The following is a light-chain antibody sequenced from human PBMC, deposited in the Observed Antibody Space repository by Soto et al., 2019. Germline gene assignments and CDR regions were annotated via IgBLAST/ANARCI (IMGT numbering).Light chain of an antibody. V-gene: IGLV1-40*01. CDR2: GND. Sequence: QSVLPQPPSVSGAPGQRGTISCTGTSSNFGAYYDVQWYQHLPGTAPKLLIYGNDNRPSGVPDRFSASKSGAAASLAITGLQPEDEGDYYCQSYYNVQSGPVLFGGGTKLTVL. CDR1: SSNFGAYYD. CDR3: QSYYNVQSGPVL. J-gene: IGLJ2*01.